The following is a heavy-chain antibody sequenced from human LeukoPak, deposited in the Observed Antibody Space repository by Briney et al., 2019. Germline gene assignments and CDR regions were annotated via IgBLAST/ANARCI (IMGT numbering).Heavy chain of an antibody. V-gene: IGHV4-59*08. CDR1: GDSISSYY. J-gene: IGHJ4*02. CDR3: ARGSSPLDY. CDR2: IYYSGNT. Sequence: SETLSLTCTVSGDSISSYYWSWIRQPPGKGLEWIGYIYYSGNTNYNPSLKSRVTISLDTSKNQFSLKLSSVTAANTAVDYCARGSSPLDYWGQGTLVTVSS.